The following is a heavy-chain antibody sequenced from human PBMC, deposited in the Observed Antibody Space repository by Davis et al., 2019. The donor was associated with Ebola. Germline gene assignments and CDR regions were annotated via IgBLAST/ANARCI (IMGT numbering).Heavy chain of an antibody. Sequence: GESLKISCAASGFTFSSYSMNWVRQAPGKGLEWVSYISSSSSTIYYADSVKGRFTISRDNAKNSLYLQMNSLRAEDTAVYYCARDRTQWLGYFDYWGQGTLVTVSS. CDR2: ISSSSSTI. CDR1: GFTFSSYS. CDR3: ARDRTQWLGYFDY. D-gene: IGHD6-19*01. J-gene: IGHJ4*02. V-gene: IGHV3-48*01.